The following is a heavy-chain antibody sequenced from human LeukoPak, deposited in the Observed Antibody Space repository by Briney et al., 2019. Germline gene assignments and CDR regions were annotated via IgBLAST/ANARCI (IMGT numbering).Heavy chain of an antibody. V-gene: IGHV4-34*01. CDR3: ATGDSNHYYYGMDV. J-gene: IGHJ6*02. Sequence: SETLSLTCAVYRRSFSGYYGSWIRQPPGKGLEWIGEINHSGSTNYNPSLKGRVTISVDTSKNQFSLKLSSVTAADTAVYYCATGDSNHYYYGMDVWGQGTTVTVSS. D-gene: IGHD4-11*01. CDR1: RRSFSGYY. CDR2: INHSGST.